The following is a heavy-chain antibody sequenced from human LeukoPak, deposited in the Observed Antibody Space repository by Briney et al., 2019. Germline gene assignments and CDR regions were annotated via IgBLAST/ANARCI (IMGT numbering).Heavy chain of an antibody. D-gene: IGHD3-10*01. V-gene: IGHV3-48*01. Sequence: GGSLRLSCAASGFTFSIYSMNWVRQAPGKGLEWVSYISSSSSTIYYADSVKGRFTISRDNSKNTLYLQMNGLRVEDTAMFYCARARAEVTLDYWGQGILVTVSS. CDR2: ISSSSSTI. CDR1: GFTFSIYS. CDR3: ARARAEVTLDY. J-gene: IGHJ4*02.